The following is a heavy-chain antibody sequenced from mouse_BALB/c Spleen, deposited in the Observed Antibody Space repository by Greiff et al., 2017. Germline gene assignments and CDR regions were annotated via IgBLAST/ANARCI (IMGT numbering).Heavy chain of an antibody. D-gene: IGHD2-4*01. Sequence: EVQLQQSGAELVRPGALVKLSCKASGFNIKDYYMHWVKQRPEQGLEWIGWIDPENGNTIYDPKFQGKASITADTSSNTAYLQLSSLTSEATAVYYCARCDYDNYARDYWGQGTSVTVSS. CDR1: GFNIKDYY. V-gene: IGHV14-1*02. CDR2: IDPENGNT. J-gene: IGHJ4*01. CDR3: ARCDYDNYARDY.